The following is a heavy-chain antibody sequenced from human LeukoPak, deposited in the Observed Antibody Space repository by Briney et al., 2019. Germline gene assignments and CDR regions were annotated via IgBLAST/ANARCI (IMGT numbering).Heavy chain of an antibody. CDR2: IYSGGNT. Sequence: GGSLRLSCVASGFTLSSNYMSWVRQAPGKGLEWGSVIYSGGNTYYADSVTGRFTISRDNSKNTLYLQMNSLRAEDTAVYYCARGRPPFNFDYWGQGTLVTVSS. CDR3: ARGRPPFNFDY. CDR1: GFTLSSNY. J-gene: IGHJ4*02. V-gene: IGHV3-53*01.